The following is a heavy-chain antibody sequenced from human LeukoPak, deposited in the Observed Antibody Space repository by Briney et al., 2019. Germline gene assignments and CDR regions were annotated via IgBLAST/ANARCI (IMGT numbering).Heavy chain of an antibody. V-gene: IGHV5-51*01. CDR3: ARGPIPDSGSDWDFQH. CDR2: IYSGDSDT. CDR1: GYSFTSYW. D-gene: IGHD1-26*01. Sequence: GESLKISCKGSGYSFTSYWIGWVRQMPGKGLEWMGIIYSGDSDTRYSPSFQGQVTISADKSISTAYLQWSSLKASDTAMYYCARGPIPDSGSDWDFQHWGQGTLVTVSS. J-gene: IGHJ1*01.